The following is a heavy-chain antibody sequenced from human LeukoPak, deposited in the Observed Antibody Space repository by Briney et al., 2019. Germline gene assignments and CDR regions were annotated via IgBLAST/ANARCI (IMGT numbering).Heavy chain of an antibody. CDR1: GITFSSFT. CDR3: ATDTLHFRMDV. Sequence: GGSLRLACAAAGITFSSFTVNCVRQAPGKGLEWVSSISSGSSYKYYADSVKGRFTISRDNANNSPFMQMNSPRAEDTAVYYCATDTLHFRMDVWGKGTTVTVSS. D-gene: IGHD2/OR15-2a*01. J-gene: IGHJ6*04. V-gene: IGHV3-21*06. CDR2: ISSGSSYK.